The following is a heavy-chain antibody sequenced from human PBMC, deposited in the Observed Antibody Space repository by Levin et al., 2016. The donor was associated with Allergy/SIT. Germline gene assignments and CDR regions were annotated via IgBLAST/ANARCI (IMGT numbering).Heavy chain of an antibody. CDR2: IIPILGIA. J-gene: IGHJ5*02. D-gene: IGHD2-21*02. CDR3: ARGVGSDLPRFYRFDP. V-gene: IGHV1-69*04. CDR1: GGTFSSYA. Sequence: SVKVSCKASGGTFSSYAMSWVRQAPGQGLEWIGRIIPILGIANYAQKFQGRVTINADKSTSTAYMELSSLRSEDTAVYYCARGVGSDLPRFYRFDPWGQGTLVTVSS.